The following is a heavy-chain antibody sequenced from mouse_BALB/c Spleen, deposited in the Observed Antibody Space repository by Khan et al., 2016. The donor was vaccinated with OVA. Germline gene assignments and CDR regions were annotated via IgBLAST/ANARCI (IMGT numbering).Heavy chain of an antibody. CDR3: ARSGYFAWFGY. Sequence: VRLQQSGAELVRPGALVKLSCKASGFNIKDYYMHWVKQRPEQGLEWIGWIDPESDKTIYAPKFQGKASITTDTSSNTAYLQLSSLTSEDTAVYYCARSGYFAWFGYWGQGTLVTVSA. CDR1: GFNIKDYY. J-gene: IGHJ3*01. V-gene: IGHV14-1*02. CDR2: IDPESDKT.